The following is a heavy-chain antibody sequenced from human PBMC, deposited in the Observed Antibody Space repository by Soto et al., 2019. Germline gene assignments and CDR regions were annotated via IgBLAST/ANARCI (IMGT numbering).Heavy chain of an antibody. CDR1: GFTFSSYA. D-gene: IGHD2-2*02. CDR3: AKDSGIVVVPAAIWFDY. J-gene: IGHJ4*02. Sequence: VGSLRLSCAASGFTFSSYAMSWVRQTPEKGLEWVSTISGSGGRAYYADSVKGRFTISRDNSKNTLYLQMNSLRAEDTAVYYCAKDSGIVVVPAAIWFDYWGQGTLVTVSS. CDR2: ISGSGGRA. V-gene: IGHV3-23*01.